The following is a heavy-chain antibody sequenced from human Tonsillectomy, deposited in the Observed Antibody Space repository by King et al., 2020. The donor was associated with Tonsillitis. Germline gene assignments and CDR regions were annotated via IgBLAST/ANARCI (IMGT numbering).Heavy chain of an antibody. D-gene: IGHD4-17*01. CDR1: GFTFSSYW. V-gene: IGHV3-7*01. CDR3: ARGSSTVTTVGWFDP. Sequence: VQLVESGGTLVQPGGSLRLSCAASGFTFSSYWMTWVRQAPGKGLEWVANIKQDGSEKYYVDSVKGRFIISRDNAKNSLYLQMNILRAEDKALYYCARGSSTVTTVGWFDPWGQGTLVTVSS. CDR2: IKQDGSEK. J-gene: IGHJ5*02.